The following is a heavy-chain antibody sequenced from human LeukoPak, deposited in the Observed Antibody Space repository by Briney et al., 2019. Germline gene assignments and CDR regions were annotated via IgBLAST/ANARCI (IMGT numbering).Heavy chain of an antibody. D-gene: IGHD3-3*01. V-gene: IGHV3-7*01. CDR2: IKEDGSDK. J-gene: IGHJ4*02. CDR1: GFTFTHFW. Sequence: GGSLRLSCAASGFTFTHFWMSWVRQAPGKGLEWVATIKEDGSDKHYVDSVKGRFTIARDNAKNSLYLQMNTLRAEDAAVYYCATWGSIFGVTYFDYWSQGTLVTVSS. CDR3: ATWGSIFGVTYFDY.